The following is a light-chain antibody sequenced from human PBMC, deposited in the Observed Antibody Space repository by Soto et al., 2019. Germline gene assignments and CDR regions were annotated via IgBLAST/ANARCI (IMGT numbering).Light chain of an antibody. CDR2: EGF. CDR1: SSDVGSGNV. CDR3: CSHASGNTYV. J-gene: IGLJ1*01. V-gene: IGLV2-23*01. Sequence: QSVLTQPASVSGSPGQSITISCTGTSSDVGSGNVVSWYQHYPGKAPQLIIYEGFKRPSGVSSRFSSSKSGNTASLTISAHQAEDEAEYYCCSHASGNTYVFRTGTKVTVL.